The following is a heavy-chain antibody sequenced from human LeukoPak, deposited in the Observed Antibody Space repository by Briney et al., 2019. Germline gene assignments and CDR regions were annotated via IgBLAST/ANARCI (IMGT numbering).Heavy chain of an antibody. V-gene: IGHV4-59*01. Sequence: SETLSLTCTVSGGSINSYYWSWIRQPPGKGLEWIGYIYSSGSTNYNPSLKSRVTISVDTSKNQFSLKLSSVTAADTAVYYCARGYSYYFGYWGQGTLVTVSS. CDR2: IYSSGST. CDR3: ARGYSYYFGY. D-gene: IGHD5-18*01. J-gene: IGHJ4*02. CDR1: GGSINSYY.